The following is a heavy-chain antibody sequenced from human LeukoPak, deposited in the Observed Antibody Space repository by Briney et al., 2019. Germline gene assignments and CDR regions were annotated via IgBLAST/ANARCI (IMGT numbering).Heavy chain of an antibody. J-gene: IGHJ6*03. CDR2: ISAYNGNT. Sequence: ASVKVSCKASGYTSTSYGISWVRQAPGQGLEWMGWISAYNGNTNYAQKLQGRVTMTTDTSTSTAYMELRSLRSDDTAVYYCARVTNALYYYYYVDVWGKGTTVTVSS. CDR3: ARVTNALYYYYYVDV. CDR1: GYTSTSYG. V-gene: IGHV1-18*01. D-gene: IGHD2-8*01.